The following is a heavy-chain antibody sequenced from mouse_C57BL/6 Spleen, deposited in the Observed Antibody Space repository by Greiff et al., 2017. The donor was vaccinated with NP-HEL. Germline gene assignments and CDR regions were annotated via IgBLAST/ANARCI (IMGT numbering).Heavy chain of an antibody. J-gene: IGHJ2*01. CDR2: IDPSDSET. CDR3: ARANYYGSSNSLDY. V-gene: IGHV1-52*01. CDR1: GYTFTSYW. D-gene: IGHD1-1*01. Sequence: QVQLQQPGAELVRPGSSVKLSCKASGYTFTSYWMHWVKQRPIQGLEWIGNIDPSDSETHYNQKFKDKATLTVDKSSSTAYMQLSSLTSEDSAVYYCARANYYGSSNSLDYWGQGTTLTVSS.